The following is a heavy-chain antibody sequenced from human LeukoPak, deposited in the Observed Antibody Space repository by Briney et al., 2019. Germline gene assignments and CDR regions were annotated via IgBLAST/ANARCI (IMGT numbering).Heavy chain of an antibody. D-gene: IGHD6-13*01. V-gene: IGHV3-49*03. CDR2: IRSKAYGGTT. Sequence: GGSLRLSCTASGFTFGDYAMSWFRQAPGKGLEWVGFIRSKAYGGTTEYAASVKGRFTISRDDSKSIAYQQMNSLKTEDTAVYYCTRDGYSSSWVEGAIAFDIWGQGTMVTVSS. CDR3: TRDGYSSSWVEGAIAFDI. CDR1: GFTFGDYA. J-gene: IGHJ3*02.